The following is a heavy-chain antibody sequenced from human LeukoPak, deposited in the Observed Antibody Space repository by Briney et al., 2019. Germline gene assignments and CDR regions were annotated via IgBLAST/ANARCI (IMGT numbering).Heavy chain of an antibody. CDR3: AKAVSASYYDILTGYPYYFDY. J-gene: IGHJ4*02. Sequence: GGSLRLSCAASGFTLSSYAMSWVRQAPGKGLEWVSAISGSGGSTYYADSVKGRFTISRDNSKNTLYLQMNSLRAEDTAVYYCAKAVSASYYDILTGYPYYFDYWGQGTLVTVS. CDR1: GFTLSSYA. V-gene: IGHV3-23*01. D-gene: IGHD3-9*01. CDR2: ISGSGGST.